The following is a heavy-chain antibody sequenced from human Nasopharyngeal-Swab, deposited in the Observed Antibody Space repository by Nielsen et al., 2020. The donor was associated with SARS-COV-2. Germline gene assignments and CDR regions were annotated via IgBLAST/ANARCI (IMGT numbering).Heavy chain of an antibody. CDR2: IIPIFGTA. V-gene: IGHV1-69*13. CDR1: GGTFSSYA. J-gene: IGHJ6*02. CDR3: ARSPAHSSSWYFGRYYYGMDV. D-gene: IGHD6-13*01. Sequence: SVKVSCKASGGTFSSYAISWVRQAPGQGLEWMGGIIPIFGTANYAQKFQGRATITADESTSTAYMELSSLRSEDTAVYYCARSPAHSSSWYFGRYYYGMDVWGQGTTVTVSS.